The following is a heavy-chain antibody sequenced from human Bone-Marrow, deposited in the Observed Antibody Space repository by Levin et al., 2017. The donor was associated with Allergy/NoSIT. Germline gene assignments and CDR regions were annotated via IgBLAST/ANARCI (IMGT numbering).Heavy chain of an antibody. V-gene: IGHV4-4*07. Sequence: SQTLSLTCTVSSDSLSSFYWTWIRQPAGKALEWIGRISTTGTIQYNPSLKSRVTVSVDTSRKQFYLSLTSVTAADTAGYYCARESGGGRPFDYWGQGTPVTVSS. J-gene: IGHJ4*02. CDR3: ARESGGGRPFDY. CDR2: ISTTGTI. D-gene: IGHD3-10*01. CDR1: SDSLSSFY.